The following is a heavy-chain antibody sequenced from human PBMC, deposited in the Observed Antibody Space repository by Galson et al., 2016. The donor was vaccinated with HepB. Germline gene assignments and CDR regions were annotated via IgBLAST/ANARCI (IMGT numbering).Heavy chain of an antibody. D-gene: IGHD3-3*01. CDR1: GFTFSGSA. J-gene: IGHJ4*02. CDR3: TSLTIFGVVTNY. Sequence: SLRLSCAASGFTFSGSAMHWVRQASGKGLEWVGRIRSKANNYATAYAASVKGRFTISRDDSKNTAYLQMNSLKTEDTAVYYWTSLTIFGVVTNYWGQGTLVTVSS. V-gene: IGHV3-73*01. CDR2: IRSKANNYAT.